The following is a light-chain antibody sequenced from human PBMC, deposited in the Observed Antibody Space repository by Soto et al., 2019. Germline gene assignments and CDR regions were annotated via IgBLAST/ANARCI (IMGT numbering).Light chain of an antibody. CDR3: SSYTRSSTVV. CDR2: EVS. V-gene: IGLV2-14*01. J-gene: IGLJ2*01. Sequence: QSALTQPASVSGSPGQSITISCTGTSSDVGGYSYVSWYQQHPGKAPKLMIYEVSNRPSGVSNRFSGSKSGNTASLTISGLQGEDEGDYYCSSYTRSSTVVFGGGTKVTVL. CDR1: SSDVGGYSY.